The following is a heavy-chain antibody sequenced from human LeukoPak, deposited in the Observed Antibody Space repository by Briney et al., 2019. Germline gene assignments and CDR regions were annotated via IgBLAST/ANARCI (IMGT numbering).Heavy chain of an antibody. CDR2: IHYSGST. CDR3: ARRYSSSWYGMDV. D-gene: IGHD6-13*01. CDR1: GGSISSYY. Sequence: SETLSLTCTVSGGSISSYYWSWIRQPPGKGLEWIGYIHYSGSTNYNPSLKSRVTISVDTSKNQFSLKLSSVTAADTAVYYCARRYSSSWYGMDVWGQGTTVTVSS. J-gene: IGHJ6*02. V-gene: IGHV4-59*08.